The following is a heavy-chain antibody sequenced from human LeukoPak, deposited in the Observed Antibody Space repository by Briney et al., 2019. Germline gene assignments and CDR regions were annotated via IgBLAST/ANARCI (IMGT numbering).Heavy chain of an antibody. Sequence: PGGSLRLSCAASGFTFSNYSMNWVRQAPGKGLEWVSSISSSSSYIYYADSVKGRFTISRDNAKNSLYLQMNSLRAEDTAVYYCARVPRNYDFWSGSFDYWGQGTLVTVSS. J-gene: IGHJ4*02. CDR2: ISSSSSYI. CDR1: GFTFSNYS. CDR3: ARVPRNYDFWSGSFDY. D-gene: IGHD3-3*01. V-gene: IGHV3-21*01.